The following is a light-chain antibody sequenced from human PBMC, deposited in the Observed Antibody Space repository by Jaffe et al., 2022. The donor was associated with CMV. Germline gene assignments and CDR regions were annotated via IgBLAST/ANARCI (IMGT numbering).Light chain of an antibody. CDR1: NLGSKT. CDR3: QVWDSRTAV. J-gene: IGLJ2*01. Sequence: SYELTQPLSVSVALGQTARITCGRNNLGSKTVHWYQQKPGQAPVLVIYSDTNRPSGIPERFSGSTSGNTATLIISRAQAGDEADYYCQVWDSRTAVFGGGTKLTVL. V-gene: IGLV3-9*01. CDR2: SDT.